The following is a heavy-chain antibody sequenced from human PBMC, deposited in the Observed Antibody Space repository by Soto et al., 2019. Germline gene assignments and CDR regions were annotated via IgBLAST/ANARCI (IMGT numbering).Heavy chain of an antibody. J-gene: IGHJ4*02. Sequence: EVQLVESGGGLVKPGGSLRLSCAASGFTFSSYSMNWVRQAPGKGLEWVSSISSSSSYIYYADSVKGRFTISRDNAKNSLQLQLNSLRAEKTGVYYCARVPPASYGSGGGPDYWCQGTPMTVSS. V-gene: IGHV3-21*01. D-gene: IGHD3-10*01. CDR1: GFTFSSYS. CDR2: ISSSSSYI. CDR3: ARVPPASYGSGGGPDY.